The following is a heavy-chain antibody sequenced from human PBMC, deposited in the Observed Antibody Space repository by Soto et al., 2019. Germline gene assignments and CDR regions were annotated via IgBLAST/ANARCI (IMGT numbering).Heavy chain of an antibody. Sequence: ASVKVSCKASGYTFTSYGISWVRQAPGQGLEWMGWISAYNGNTNYAQKLQGRVTMTTDTSTSTAYMELRSLRSDDTAVYYCAKDTTVTMYYYYYGMDVWGQGTTVTVSS. CDR1: GYTFTSYG. J-gene: IGHJ6*02. V-gene: IGHV1-18*04. CDR3: AKDTTVTMYYYYYGMDV. D-gene: IGHD4-17*01. CDR2: ISAYNGNT.